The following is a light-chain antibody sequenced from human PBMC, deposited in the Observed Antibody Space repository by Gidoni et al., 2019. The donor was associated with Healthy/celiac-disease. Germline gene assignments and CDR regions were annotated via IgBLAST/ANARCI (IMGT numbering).Light chain of an antibody. CDR1: QSVSSY. J-gene: IGKJ4*01. V-gene: IGKV3-11*01. CDR3: QKRRNWPPVLT. Sequence: EIVLTQSPDTLSLSPGERATLSCRASQSVSSYLAWYQQKPGQAPRLLIYDASNRATGIPARFSGSGSGTDFTLTLSSLEPEDFAVYYCQKRRNWPPVLTFGGGTKVEIK. CDR2: DAS.